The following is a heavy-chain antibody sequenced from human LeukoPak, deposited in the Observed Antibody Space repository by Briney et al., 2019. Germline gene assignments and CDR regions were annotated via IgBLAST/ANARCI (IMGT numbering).Heavy chain of an antibody. D-gene: IGHD6-19*01. J-gene: IGHJ5*02. CDR1: GFTFSSYS. CDR2: ISSSSSYI. V-gene: IGHV3-21*01. CDR3: ARKAVAGSNPKYNWFDP. Sequence: PGGSLRLSCAASGFTFSSYSMNWVRQAPGKGLEWVSSISSSSSYIYYADSVKGRFTISRDNAKNSLYLQMNSLRAEDTAVYYCARKAVAGSNPKYNWFDPWGQGTLVTVSS.